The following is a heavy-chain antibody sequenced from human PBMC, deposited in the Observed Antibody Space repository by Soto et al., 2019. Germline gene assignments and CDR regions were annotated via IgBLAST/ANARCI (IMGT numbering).Heavy chain of an antibody. Sequence: PGGSLRLSCAASGLTFSSYGMHWIRQAPGTGLEWVALIWYDGGGKYYADSVKGRFTITRDNSKNTLYLQMNSLRTEDTAVYYCARDNLETNDYGGNSAFDIWGQGTMVTVSS. CDR2: IWYDGGGK. D-gene: IGHD4-17*01. V-gene: IGHV3-33*01. J-gene: IGHJ3*02. CDR1: GLTFSSYG. CDR3: ARDNLETNDYGGNSAFDI.